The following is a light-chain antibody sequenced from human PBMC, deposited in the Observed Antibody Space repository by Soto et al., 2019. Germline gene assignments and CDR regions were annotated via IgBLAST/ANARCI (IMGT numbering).Light chain of an antibody. CDR3: GTWDDSLSAGV. J-gene: IGLJ2*01. V-gene: IGLV1-51*01. Sequence: QSVLTQPPSVSAATGQKVSISCSGTSSNLGKNSVSWYQHLPGTAPRLLIYDNNKRPSGIPDRFSGSKSATSATLGITRLQTGDEADYYCGTWDDSLSAGVFGGGTKLTVL. CDR1: SSNLGKNS. CDR2: DNN.